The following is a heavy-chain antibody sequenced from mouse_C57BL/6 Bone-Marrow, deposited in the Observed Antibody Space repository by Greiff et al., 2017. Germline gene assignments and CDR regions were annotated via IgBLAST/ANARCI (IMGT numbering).Heavy chain of an antibody. J-gene: IGHJ2*01. D-gene: IGHD1-1*01. CDR1: GFTFSDYG. CDR2: ISNLAYSI. V-gene: IGHV5-15*01. CDR3: ARHLYYYGSSYFDY. Sequence: EVKVVESGGGLVQPGGSLKLSCAASGFTFSDYGMAWVRQAPRKGPEWVAFISNLAYSIYYADTVTGRFTISRENAKKTLYLEMSILRSEDTAMYYCARHLYYYGSSYFDYWGQGTTLTVSS.